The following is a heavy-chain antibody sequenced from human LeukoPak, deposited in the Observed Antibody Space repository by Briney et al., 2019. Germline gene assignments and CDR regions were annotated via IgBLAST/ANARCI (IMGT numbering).Heavy chain of an antibody. CDR1: GFTFSDYY. D-gene: IGHD5-12*01. J-gene: IGHJ4*02. CDR3: ARESNSDSGHDFPDH. Sequence: PGGSLRLSCAASGFTFSDYYMSWIRQAPGTGLEWVSYISSSGRTIYYADSVKGRFTISRDNAKNSLYLQMNSLRAEDTAVYYCARESNSDSGHDFPDHWGQGTLVTVSS. V-gene: IGHV3-11*01. CDR2: ISSSGRTI.